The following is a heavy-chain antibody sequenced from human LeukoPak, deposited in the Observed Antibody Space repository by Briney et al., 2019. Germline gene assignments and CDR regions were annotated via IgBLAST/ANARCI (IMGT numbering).Heavy chain of an antibody. V-gene: IGHV3-11*04. J-gene: IGHJ4*02. CDR2: ISSSGSLI. D-gene: IGHD2-15*01. CDR3: AKVRVGTAHFDY. CDR1: GFNFSDYF. Sequence: GGSLRLSCAASGFNFSDYFMSWIRQAPGKGLEWVSYISSSGSLIYYADSLKGRFTIYRDNTKSSLYLQMNSLRPEDTAVYYCAKVRVGTAHFDYWGQXTLVTVSS.